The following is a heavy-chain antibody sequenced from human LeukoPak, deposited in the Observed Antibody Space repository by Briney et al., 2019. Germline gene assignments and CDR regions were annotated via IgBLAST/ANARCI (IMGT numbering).Heavy chain of an antibody. Sequence: SVKVSCKASGGTFSSYAISWVRQASGQGLEWMGGIIPIFGTANYAQKFQGRVTITADESTSTAYMELSSLRSEDTAVYYCARTTYYYGSDYYYMDVWGKGTTVTISS. V-gene: IGHV1-69*13. J-gene: IGHJ6*03. CDR3: ARTTYYYGSDYYYMDV. CDR2: IIPIFGTA. D-gene: IGHD3-10*01. CDR1: GGTFSSYA.